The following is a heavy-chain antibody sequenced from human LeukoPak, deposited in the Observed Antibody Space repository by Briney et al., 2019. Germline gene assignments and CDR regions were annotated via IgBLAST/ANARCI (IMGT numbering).Heavy chain of an antibody. CDR3: ARGGRAPWYYYYMDV. J-gene: IGHJ6*03. Sequence: SETLSLTCTVSGGSISSYYWSWIRQPAGKGLEWIGRIYTSGSTNYNPSLKSRVTMSVDTSKNQFSLKLSSVTAADTAVYYCARGGRAPWYYYYMDVWGKGTTVTVSS. D-gene: IGHD3-10*01. CDR2: IYTSGST. CDR1: GGSISSYY. V-gene: IGHV4-4*07.